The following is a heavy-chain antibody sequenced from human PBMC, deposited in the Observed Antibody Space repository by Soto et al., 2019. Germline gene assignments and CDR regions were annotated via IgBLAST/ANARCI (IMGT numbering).Heavy chain of an antibody. Sequence: SETLSLTCVVSGGSITSYHWSWIRQFPGKGLEWIAYTAYTGNTNYNPSLKSRVTISVDRSKNQFSLKLSSVTAADTAVYYCAREGYCSSTSCYTFHDAFDIWGQGKMVTVSS. CDR3: AREGYCSSTSCYTFHDAFDI. D-gene: IGHD2-2*02. V-gene: IGHV4-59*12. CDR2: TAYTGNT. CDR1: GGSITSYH. J-gene: IGHJ3*02.